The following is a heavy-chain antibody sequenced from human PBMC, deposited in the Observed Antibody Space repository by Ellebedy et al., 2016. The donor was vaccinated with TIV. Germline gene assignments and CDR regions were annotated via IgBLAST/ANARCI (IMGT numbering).Heavy chain of an antibody. CDR2: IWSDGTTK. V-gene: IGHV3-33*01. J-gene: IGHJ4*02. CDR3: AREIIYGGYYFDY. D-gene: IGHD4-23*01. CDR1: GFTFSSYG. Sequence: GGSLRLXXAASGFTFSSYGMHWVRQAQGKGLEWVAVIWSDGTTKYYSDSVKGRFTISRDNSKNTLYLQMNSLRAEDTAVYYCAREIIYGGYYFDYWGQGTLVTVSS.